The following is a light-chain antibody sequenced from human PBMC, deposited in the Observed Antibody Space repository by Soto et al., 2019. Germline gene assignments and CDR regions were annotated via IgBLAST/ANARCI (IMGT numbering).Light chain of an antibody. CDR1: QSISSW. Sequence: DLQMTQSPSTLSASVGDRVTITCRARQSISSWLAWYQQKPGKAPKLLIYEASRLESGVPSRFSGSGSGTEFTLTISSLQPDDFGTYYCQHYDTYSPMWTFGQGTKVDI. V-gene: IGKV1-5*03. CDR3: QHYDTYSPMWT. J-gene: IGKJ1*01. CDR2: EAS.